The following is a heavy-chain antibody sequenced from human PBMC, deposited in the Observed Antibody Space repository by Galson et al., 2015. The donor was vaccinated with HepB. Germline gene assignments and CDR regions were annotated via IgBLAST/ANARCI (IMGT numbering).Heavy chain of an antibody. Sequence: SLRLSCAASGFTFSSYAMSWVRQAPGKGLEWVSAISGSGGSTYYADSVKGQFTISRDNAKNSLYLQMNSLRAEDTAVYYCARERRSSWYVDWGQGTLLPVSS. D-gene: IGHD6-13*01. CDR3: ARERRSSWYVD. CDR2: ISGSGGST. CDR1: GFTFSSYA. J-gene: IGHJ4*02. V-gene: IGHV3-23*01.